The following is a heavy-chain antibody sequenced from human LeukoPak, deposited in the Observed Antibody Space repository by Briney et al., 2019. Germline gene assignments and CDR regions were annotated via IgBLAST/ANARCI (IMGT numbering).Heavy chain of an antibody. J-gene: IGHJ4*02. CDR3: AKDKSVRYSGSFTYGDYFDY. D-gene: IGHD1-26*01. Sequence: GGSLRLSCAASAFTFSSYAMSWVRQAPGKGLEWVSTISGRGGSTYYADSVKGRFTISRDNSKNTLYMQMNSLRAEDTAVYYCAKDKSVRYSGSFTYGDYFDYWGQGTLVTVSS. V-gene: IGHV3-23*01. CDR1: AFTFSSYA. CDR2: ISGRGGST.